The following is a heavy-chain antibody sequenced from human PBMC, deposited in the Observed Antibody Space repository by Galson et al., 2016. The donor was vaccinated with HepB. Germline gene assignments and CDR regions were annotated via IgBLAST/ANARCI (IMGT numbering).Heavy chain of an antibody. CDR3: ARGDIVGAIFDY. CDR2: ISSSSSYI. D-gene: IGHD1-26*01. CDR1: GFTFSSYS. J-gene: IGHJ2*01. Sequence: SLRLSCAASGFTFSSYSMNWVRQAPGKGLEWVSSISSSSSYIYYADSVKGRFTISRDNAKNSLYLQMNSLRAEDTAVYYCARGDIVGAIFDYWGCGTLVTVSS. V-gene: IGHV3-21*01.